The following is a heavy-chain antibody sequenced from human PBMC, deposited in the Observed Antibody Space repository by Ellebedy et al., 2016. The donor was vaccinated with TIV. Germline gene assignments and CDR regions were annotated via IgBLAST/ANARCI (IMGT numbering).Heavy chain of an antibody. CDR1: GYTFTTYG. V-gene: IGHV1-18*01. CDR3: ARDGGVGIVVVTAMFDY. CDR2: ISAYNGNT. Sequence: ASVKVSCKASGYTFTTYGISWARQAPGQGLEWMGWISAYNGNTNYAQKFQGRVTMTTDTSTSTDYMELRSLRSDDTAVYYCARDGGVGIVVVTAMFDYWGQGTLVTVSS. J-gene: IGHJ4*02. D-gene: IGHD2-21*02.